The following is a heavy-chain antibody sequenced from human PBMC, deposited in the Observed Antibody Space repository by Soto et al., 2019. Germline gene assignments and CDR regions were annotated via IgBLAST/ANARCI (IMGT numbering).Heavy chain of an antibody. V-gene: IGHV1-69*13. J-gene: IGHJ4*02. Sequence: GCSVNVSCKASGGTFSSYAISWVGQAPGQGLEWMGGIIPIFGTANYAQKFQGRVTITADESTSTAYMELGSLRSEDTAVYYCAGREAAAGPYYFDYWGQGTLVTVSS. CDR3: AGREAAAGPYYFDY. CDR2: IIPIFGTA. CDR1: GGTFSSYA. D-gene: IGHD6-13*01.